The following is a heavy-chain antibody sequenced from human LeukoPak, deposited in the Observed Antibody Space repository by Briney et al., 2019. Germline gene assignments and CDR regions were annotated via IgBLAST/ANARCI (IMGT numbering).Heavy chain of an antibody. V-gene: IGHV3-23*01. CDR3: AKDPNWEGGY. J-gene: IGHJ4*02. CDR2: INYLGHFT. CDR1: GFSFGDSD. Sequence: GGSLRLSCAASGFSFGDSDMNWFRQAPGEGPQWVANINYLGHFTSYADSVKGRFTIARDNSKNMLFLQMDGLRVEDMALYYCAKDPNWEGGYWGQGILVTVSS. D-gene: IGHD1-1*01.